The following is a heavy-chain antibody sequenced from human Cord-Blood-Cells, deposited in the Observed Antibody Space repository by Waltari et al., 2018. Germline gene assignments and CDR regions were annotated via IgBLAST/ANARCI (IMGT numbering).Heavy chain of an antibody. V-gene: IGHV3-74*01. D-gene: IGHD6-19*01. J-gene: IGHJ4*02. Sequence: EVQLVESGGGLVQPGGSLRLSCAASGFTFSSYWMHWVRQAPGKGLVWVSLINIDGSSTSYADSLKGLFTSSRANAKNTLYLQMNSLRAEDTAVYYCARDSDLGWGLDYWGQGTLVTVSS. CDR3: ARDSDLGWGLDY. CDR2: INIDGSST. CDR1: GFTFSSYW.